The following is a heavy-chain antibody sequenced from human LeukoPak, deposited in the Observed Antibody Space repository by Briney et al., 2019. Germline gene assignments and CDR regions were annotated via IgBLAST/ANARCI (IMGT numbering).Heavy chain of an antibody. Sequence: PGGSLRLSCAASGFTFSNAWMSWVRQAPGKGLEWVGRIKSKTNGGTTDYAAPVKGRFTISRDDSKNTLYLQMNSLKTEDTAVYYCTTRGGSFSIFDYWGQGTLVTVSS. J-gene: IGHJ4*02. V-gene: IGHV3-15*01. CDR1: GFTFSNAW. CDR3: TTRGGSFSIFDY. D-gene: IGHD1-26*01. CDR2: IKSKTNGGTT.